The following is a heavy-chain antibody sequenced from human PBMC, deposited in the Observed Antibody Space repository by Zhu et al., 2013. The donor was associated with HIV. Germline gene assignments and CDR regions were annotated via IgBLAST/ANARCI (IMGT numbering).Heavy chain of an antibody. CDR1: GYTFNRNG. V-gene: IGHV1-18*01. D-gene: IGHD3-22*01. CDR3: ARHRPTYRPVVHDFDM. Sequence: QVQLVQSGAEVKKPGASVKVSCKASGYTFNRNGISWVRQAPGQGLEWMGWISAYNGNTNYAQKFQGRVTMTTETSTSTAYMELRSLRSEDTAVYYCARHRPTYRPVVHDFDMWAKGQWSPSLQ. J-gene: IGHJ3*02. CDR2: ISAYNGNT.